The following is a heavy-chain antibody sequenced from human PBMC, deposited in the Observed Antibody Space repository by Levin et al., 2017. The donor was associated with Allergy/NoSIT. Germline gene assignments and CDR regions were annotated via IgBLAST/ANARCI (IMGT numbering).Heavy chain of an antibody. Sequence: GGSLRLSCAASGFTFRNYWMTWVRQAPGKGLEWVANIKEDGSEKYYVDSVKGRFTVSRDNAKNSLFLQMNSLRAEDTAVYYCARGLPYFDIWGQGTMVTVSS. CDR2: IKEDGSEK. J-gene: IGHJ3*02. V-gene: IGHV3-7*01. CDR3: ARGLPYFDI. CDR1: GFTFRNYW.